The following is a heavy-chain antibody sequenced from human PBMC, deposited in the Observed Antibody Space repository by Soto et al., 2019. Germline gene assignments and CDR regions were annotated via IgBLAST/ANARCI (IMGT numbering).Heavy chain of an antibody. Sequence: QVQLVESGGGVVQPGRSLRLCCAASGFTFSSYGMHWVRQAPGKGLEWVAVISYDGSNKYYADSVKGRFTISRDNSKNTLYLQMNSLRAEDTAVYYCAKSYYYDFWSGYKTTLLNDYWGQGTLVTVSS. D-gene: IGHD3-3*01. V-gene: IGHV3-30*18. CDR1: GFTFSSYG. CDR3: AKSYYYDFWSGYKTTLLNDY. CDR2: ISYDGSNK. J-gene: IGHJ4*02.